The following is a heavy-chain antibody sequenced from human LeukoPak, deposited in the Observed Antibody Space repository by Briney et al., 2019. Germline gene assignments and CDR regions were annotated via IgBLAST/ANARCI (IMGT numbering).Heavy chain of an antibody. CDR3: ARDRWFGELSHYGMDV. CDR1: GGSISSGDYY. V-gene: IGHV4-30-4*01. J-gene: IGHJ6*04. CDR2: IYYSGST. D-gene: IGHD3-10*01. Sequence: SETLSLTCTVSGGSISSGDYYWSWIRQPPGKGLEWIGYIYYSGSTYYNPSLKSRVTISVDTSKNQFSLKLSSVTAADTAVYYCARDRWFGELSHYGMDVWGEGTTVTVSS.